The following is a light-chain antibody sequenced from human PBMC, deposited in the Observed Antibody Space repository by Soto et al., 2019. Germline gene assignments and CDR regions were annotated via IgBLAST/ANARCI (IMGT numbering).Light chain of an antibody. CDR2: EGI. Sequence: QAVLTQPASVSGSPGQSITISCTGSSNTIGGYNVVSWYQQHPGKAPKVIIYEGIKRPSGVSNRFSGAISGSTASLTISGLQAEDEADYYCCSYVGATTYVFGRGTKLTVL. J-gene: IGLJ1*01. CDR3: CSYVGATTYV. CDR1: SNTIGGYNV. V-gene: IGLV2-23*01.